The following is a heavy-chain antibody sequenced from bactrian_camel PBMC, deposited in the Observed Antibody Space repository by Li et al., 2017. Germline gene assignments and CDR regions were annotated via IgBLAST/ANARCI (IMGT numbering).Heavy chain of an antibody. J-gene: IGHJ4*01. Sequence: HVQLVESGGGSVQTGGSLKLSCEVSGSKDHYNTCSLGWYRQAPGKERELVSRINSDGITNYADSVKGRFTISRDNAKNTLYLQMNSLKAEDTAEYYCAAQAQGTGWWSGSCLDSWPYWGQGTQVTVS. CDR3: AAQAQGTGWWSGSCLDSWPY. V-gene: IGHV3S53*01. CDR2: INSDGIT. CDR1: GSKDHYNTCS. D-gene: IGHD5*01.